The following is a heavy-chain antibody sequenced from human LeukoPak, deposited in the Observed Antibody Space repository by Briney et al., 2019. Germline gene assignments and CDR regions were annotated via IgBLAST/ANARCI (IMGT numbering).Heavy chain of an antibody. CDR3: ARDIVVVPAAIFGYFDY. CDR2: ISAYNGNT. J-gene: IGHJ4*02. CDR1: GYTFTSYG. V-gene: IGHV1-18*01. D-gene: IGHD2-2*02. Sequence: ASVKVSCKASGYTFTSYGISWVRQAPGQGLEWMGWISAYNGNTNYAQKLQGRVTMTTDTSTSTAYMELRSLRSDDTAVYYCARDIVVVPAAIFGYFDYWGQGTLVTVSS.